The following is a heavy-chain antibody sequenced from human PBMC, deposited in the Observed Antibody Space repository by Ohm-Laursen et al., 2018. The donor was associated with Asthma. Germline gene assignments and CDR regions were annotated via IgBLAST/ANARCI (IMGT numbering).Heavy chain of an antibody. D-gene: IGHD2-15*01. Sequence: ASVKVSCKASGYTFTSYDINWVRQATGQGLEWMGWMNPNSGNTGYAQKFQGRVTMTRNTSISTAYMELSSLRSEDTAVYYCARALNLGYCSGGSCYRYYYGMDVWGQGTTVTVSS. J-gene: IGHJ6*02. CDR2: MNPNSGNT. CDR1: GYTFTSYD. CDR3: ARALNLGYCSGGSCYRYYYGMDV. V-gene: IGHV1-8*01.